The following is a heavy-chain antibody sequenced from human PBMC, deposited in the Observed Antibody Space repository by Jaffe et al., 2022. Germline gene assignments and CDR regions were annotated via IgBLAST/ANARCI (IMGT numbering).Heavy chain of an antibody. J-gene: IGHJ5*02. CDR1: GIIFSDYA. CDR2: ITSTSNHK. Sequence: EVQLVESGGGPVKPGGSLRLSCAVSGIIFSDYAMNWVRQAPGKGLEWVSSITSTSNHKSYADSVKGRFTISRDNAKNSLYLQMNSLRVEDTAIYYCARDRAAAGPANNWFDPWGQGTLVTVSS. V-gene: IGHV3-21*06. CDR3: ARDRAAAGPANNWFDP. D-gene: IGHD6-13*01.